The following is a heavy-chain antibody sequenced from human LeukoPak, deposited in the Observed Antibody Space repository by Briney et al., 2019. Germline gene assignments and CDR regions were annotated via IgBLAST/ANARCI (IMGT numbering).Heavy chain of an antibody. V-gene: IGHV1-2*02. CDR1: GYAFTNYY. Sequence: ASLKVSCKASGYAFTNYYIHWVRQAPGQGLEWMGWVNPNSGGTNYAQKFQGRVTMTRDTSISTAYMELSRLRSDDTAVYYCARDLGSGYYPIFDYWGQGTLVTVSS. D-gene: IGHD3-3*01. CDR2: VNPNSGGT. J-gene: IGHJ4*02. CDR3: ARDLGSGYYPIFDY.